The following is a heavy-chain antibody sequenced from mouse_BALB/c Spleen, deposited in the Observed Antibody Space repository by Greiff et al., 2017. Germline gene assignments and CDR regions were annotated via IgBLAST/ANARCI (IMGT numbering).Heavy chain of an antibody. V-gene: IGHV1-7*01. Sequence: VQLQESGAELAKPGASVKMSCKASGYTFTSYWMHWVKQRPGQGLEWIGYINPSTGYTEYNQTFKDKATLTADKSSSTAYMQLSSLTSEDSAVYYCARTGTIYDGDHYYAMDYWGQGTSVTVSS. CDR3: ARTGTIYDGDHYYAMDY. D-gene: IGHD2-3*01. CDR2: INPSTGYT. CDR1: GYTFTSYW. J-gene: IGHJ4*01.